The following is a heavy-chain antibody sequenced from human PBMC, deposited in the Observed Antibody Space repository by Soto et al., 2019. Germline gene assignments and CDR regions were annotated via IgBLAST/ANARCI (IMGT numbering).Heavy chain of an antibody. Sequence: ASVKVSCKASGYTFSTSGMSWLRQAPGQGLEWMGWVSTYNGDTNDAPKFQDRVTMTSDTSTSTVYMELRSLRSDDTAVYYCARAGAAPYYYYGMDVWG. CDR1: GYTFSTSG. CDR3: ARAGAAPYYYYGMDV. J-gene: IGHJ6*02. V-gene: IGHV1-18*01. D-gene: IGHD2-15*01. CDR2: VSTYNGDT.